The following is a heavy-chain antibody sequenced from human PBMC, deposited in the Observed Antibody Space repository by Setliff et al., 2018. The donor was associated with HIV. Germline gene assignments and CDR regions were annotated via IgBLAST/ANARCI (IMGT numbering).Heavy chain of an antibody. CDR3: ARTEDYSYGDAPFDY. CDR2: INYSGNT. D-gene: IGHD5-18*01. Sequence: SETLSLTCTVSGGSISSSTYYWGCIRQPPGKGLEWIGSINYSGNTYYNPSLKSRVTISVDTSKNQFSLRLSSVTAADTAVYYCARTEDYSYGDAPFDYWGHGTLVTVSS. V-gene: IGHV4-39*01. J-gene: IGHJ4*01. CDR1: GGSISSSTYY.